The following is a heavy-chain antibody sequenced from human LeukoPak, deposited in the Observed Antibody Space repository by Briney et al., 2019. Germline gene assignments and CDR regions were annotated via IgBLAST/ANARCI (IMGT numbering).Heavy chain of an antibody. CDR1: GFTFSSYS. J-gene: IGHJ4*02. CDR2: ISSSSSYI. D-gene: IGHD2-15*01. Sequence: KPGGSLRLSCAASGFTFSSYSMNWVRQAPGKGLEWVSSISSSSSYIYYADSVKDRFTISRDNAKNSLYLQMNSLRAEDTAVYYCARRYCSGGSCYTFDYWGQGTLVTVSS. CDR3: ARRYCSGGSCYTFDY. V-gene: IGHV3-21*01.